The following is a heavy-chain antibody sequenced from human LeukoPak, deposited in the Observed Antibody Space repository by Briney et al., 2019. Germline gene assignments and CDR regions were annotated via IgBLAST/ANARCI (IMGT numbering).Heavy chain of an antibody. CDR2: ISGYNGNT. V-gene: IGHV1-18*01. J-gene: IGHJ4*02. CDR3: VRGDSSSWYGNHPNLDS. CDR1: GYTFTSYG. Sequence: ASVKVSCKASGYTFTSYGINCVRQAPGQGLEWMGCISGYNGNTNYAQKVQGRVTMTTDTSTSTVYMELRSLRSDDTAVYYCVRGDSSSWYGNHPNLDSWGQGTLVTVSS. D-gene: IGHD6-13*01.